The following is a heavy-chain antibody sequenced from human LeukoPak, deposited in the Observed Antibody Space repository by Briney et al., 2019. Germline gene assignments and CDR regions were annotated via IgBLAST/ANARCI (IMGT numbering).Heavy chain of an antibody. CDR1: GFTFSRYW. J-gene: IGHJ4*02. CDR3: ATFGSGWYLSY. CDR2: INSDGRST. V-gene: IGHV3-74*01. Sequence: GGSLRLSCAASGFTFSRYWMHWVRQAPGKGLVWVSRINSDGRSTGYADSVEGRFTISRDNAKNTLYLQMNSLRADDTAVYFCATFGSGWYLSYWGQGTLVPVSS. D-gene: IGHD6-19*01.